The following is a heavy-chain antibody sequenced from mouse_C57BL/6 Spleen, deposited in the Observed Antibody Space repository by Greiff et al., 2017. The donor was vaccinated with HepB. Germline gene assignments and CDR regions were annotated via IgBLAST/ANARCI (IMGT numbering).Heavy chain of an antibody. J-gene: IGHJ2*01. CDR3: ARELRLPSFDY. CDR1: GYSFTGYY. D-gene: IGHD3-2*02. Sequence: EVQLVESGPELVKPGASVKISCKASGYSFTGYYMNWVKQSPEKSLEWIGEINPSTGGTTYNQKFKAKATLTVDKSSSTAYMQLKSLTSEDSAVYYCARELRLPSFDYWGQGTTLTVSS. V-gene: IGHV1-42*01. CDR2: INPSTGGT.